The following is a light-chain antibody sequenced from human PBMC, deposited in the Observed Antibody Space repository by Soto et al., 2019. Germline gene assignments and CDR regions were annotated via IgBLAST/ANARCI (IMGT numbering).Light chain of an antibody. CDR2: RND. CDR3: AAWDDSLSVL. V-gene: IGLV1-47*01. CDR1: GSNIGTNY. J-gene: IGLJ2*01. Sequence: QAVVTQPPSASGTPGQRVTISCSGSGSNIGTNYVYWYQQLPGTAPKLVISRNDQRPSGVPDRFSASKSGTSASLAISGLRSEDEADYYCAAWDDSLSVLFGGGTKLTVL.